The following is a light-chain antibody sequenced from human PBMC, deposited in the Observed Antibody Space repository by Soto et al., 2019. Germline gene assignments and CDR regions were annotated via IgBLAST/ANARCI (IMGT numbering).Light chain of an antibody. CDR3: QQYNIWWT. CDR2: GAS. J-gene: IGKJ1*01. Sequence: EIVMTQSQATLSLSPGDRATLSCRASQRVSNNLAWYQKKPGQAPRLLIYGASTMATGIPARFSGSGSGTEFTLTISSLQSEDFAFSYCQQYNIWWTFGQGTRVDIK. CDR1: QRVSNN. V-gene: IGKV3-15*01.